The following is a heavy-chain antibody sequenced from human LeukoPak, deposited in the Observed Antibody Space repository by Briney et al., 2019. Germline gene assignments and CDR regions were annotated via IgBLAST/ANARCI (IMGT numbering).Heavy chain of an antibody. V-gene: IGHV3-21*01. Sequence: GGSLRLSCAASGFTFSSYSMNWVRQAPGKGLEWVSSISSSSSYIYYADSVKGRFTISRDNAKNSLYLQVNSLRAEDTAVYYCARDGFSSSWYSILWGQGTLDTVSS. CDR3: ARDGFSSSWYSIL. CDR1: GFTFSSYS. D-gene: IGHD6-13*01. J-gene: IGHJ4*02. CDR2: ISSSSSYI.